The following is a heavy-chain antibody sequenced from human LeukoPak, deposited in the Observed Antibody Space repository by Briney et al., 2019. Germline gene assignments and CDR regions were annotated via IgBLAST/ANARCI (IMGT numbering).Heavy chain of an antibody. J-gene: IGHJ4*02. CDR3: AREGKWLQLRYFDY. D-gene: IGHD5-24*01. CDR2: IHTGGST. CDR1: GFTVSSNY. Sequence: GGSLRLSCAASGFTVSSNYMSWVRQAPGKGLEWVSVIHTGGSTYYADSVKGRFTISRDTSNNTLYLQMNSLRAEDTAVYYCAREGKWLQLRYFDYWGQGTLVTVSS. V-gene: IGHV3-53*01.